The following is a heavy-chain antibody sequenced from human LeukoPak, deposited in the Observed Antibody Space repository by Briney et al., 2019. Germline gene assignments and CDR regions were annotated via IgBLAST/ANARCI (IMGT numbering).Heavy chain of an antibody. Sequence: PGGSLRLSCAASGFTFSSYGMHWVRQAPGKGLEWVAVISYDGSNKYYADSVKGRFTISRDNFKNTLYLQMNSLRAEDTAVYDCAKGGIAVAGTFFDYWGQGTLVTVSS. CDR1: GFTFSSYG. J-gene: IGHJ4*02. D-gene: IGHD6-19*01. CDR2: ISYDGSNK. V-gene: IGHV3-30*18. CDR3: AKGGIAVAGTFFDY.